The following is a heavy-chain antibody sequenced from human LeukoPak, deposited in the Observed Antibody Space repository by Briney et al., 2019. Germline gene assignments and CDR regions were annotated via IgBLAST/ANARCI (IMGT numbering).Heavy chain of an antibody. J-gene: IGHJ3*02. CDR2: IYYSGST. D-gene: IGHD4/OR15-4a*01. Sequence: PSETLSLTCTVSGGSISSGGYYWSWIRQHPGKGLEWIGYIYYSGSTYYNPSLKSRVTISVDTSKNQFSLKLSSVTAADTAVYYCARDSRRMTMNDAFDIWGQGTMVTVSS. CDR1: GGSISSGGYY. CDR3: ARDSRRMTMNDAFDI. V-gene: IGHV4-31*03.